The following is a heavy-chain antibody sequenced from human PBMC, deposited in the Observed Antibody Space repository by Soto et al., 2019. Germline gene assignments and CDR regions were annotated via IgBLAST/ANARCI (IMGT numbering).Heavy chain of an antibody. D-gene: IGHD5-12*01. CDR3: ARGNHRWLQLWYFDL. CDR1: GGTFSNYP. Sequence: QVQLVQSGAEVKKPGSSVKVSCKASGGTFSNYPISWVRQAPGQGLEWMGVIIPIFGTVNYAEKFQGRVTITAYESTNTAHMELSSLRSQDTAVYYCARGNHRWLQLWYFDLWGRGTLVTVSS. V-gene: IGHV1-69*12. J-gene: IGHJ2*01. CDR2: IIPIFGTV.